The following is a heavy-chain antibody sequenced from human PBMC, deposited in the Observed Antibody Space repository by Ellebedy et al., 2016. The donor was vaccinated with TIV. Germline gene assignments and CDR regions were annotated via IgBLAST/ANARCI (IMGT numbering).Heavy chain of an antibody. V-gene: IGHV4-39*01. CDR3: SRGGAAGISDYYYGMDV. J-gene: IGHJ6*02. Sequence: MPGGSLRLSCTVSGASISTFSDFWGWIRQHPGKGLEWIGSISYSGSDDYNPSLKILVTISVDRSNNQFSLNVTSWTAADTTVYYCSRGGAAGISDYYYGMDVWGQGTTVTVSS. D-gene: IGHD6-13*01. CDR2: ISYSGSD. CDR1: GASISTFSDF.